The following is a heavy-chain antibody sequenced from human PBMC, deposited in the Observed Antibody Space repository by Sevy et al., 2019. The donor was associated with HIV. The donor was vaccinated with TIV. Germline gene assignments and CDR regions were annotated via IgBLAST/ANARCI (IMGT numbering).Heavy chain of an antibody. CDR3: AREGTFYYDRTQSGFQY. Sequence: GGSLRLSCAASGFTFSTYAMHWVRQAPGKGLEWVAVISYDGSNKYYVDSVKGRFTISRDNSKNTLYLQMNSLRAEDTAVYYCAREGTFYYDRTQSGFQYWGQGTLVTVSS. D-gene: IGHD3-22*01. J-gene: IGHJ1*01. V-gene: IGHV3-30-3*01. CDR1: GFTFSTYA. CDR2: ISYDGSNK.